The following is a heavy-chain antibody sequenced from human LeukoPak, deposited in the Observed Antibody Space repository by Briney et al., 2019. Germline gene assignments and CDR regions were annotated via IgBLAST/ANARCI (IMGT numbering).Heavy chain of an antibody. V-gene: IGHV1-69*04. CDR2: IIPILGIA. Sequence: SVKVSCKASGGTFSSYAISWVRQAPGQGLEWMGRIIPILGIANYAQKFQGRVTITADKSTSTAYMELSSLRSEDTAVYYCARGGDTPGIAAAGTGYWGQGTLVTVSP. CDR3: ARGGDTPGIAAAGTGY. D-gene: IGHD6-13*01. CDR1: GGTFSSYA. J-gene: IGHJ4*02.